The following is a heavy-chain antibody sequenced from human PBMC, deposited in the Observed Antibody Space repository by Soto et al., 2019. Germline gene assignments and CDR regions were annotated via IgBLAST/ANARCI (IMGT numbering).Heavy chain of an antibody. D-gene: IGHD2-15*01. Sequence: EVQLLESGGGLVQPGGSLRLSCAASGFTFSRYAMSWVRQAPGKGLEWVATISGSGGTTYYADSVKGRFTISRDNSMNTLYPHMNSLGAEDSAVDYCANRKNIVVGDCGQGTLVTVSS. CDR3: ANRKNIVVGD. J-gene: IGHJ4*02. CDR1: GFTFSRYA. CDR2: ISGSGGTT. V-gene: IGHV3-23*01.